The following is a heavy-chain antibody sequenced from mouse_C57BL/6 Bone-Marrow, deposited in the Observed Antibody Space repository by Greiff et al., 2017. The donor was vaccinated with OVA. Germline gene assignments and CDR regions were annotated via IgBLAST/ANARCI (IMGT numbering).Heavy chain of an antibody. Sequence: EVHLVESGGGLVQPGGSLKLSCAASGFTFSDYGMAWVRQAPRKGPEWVAFISNLAYSIYYADTVTGRFTISRENAKNTLYLEMSSLRSEDTAMYYCARQDYYGSSSPRAMDYWGQGTSVTVSS. J-gene: IGHJ4*01. D-gene: IGHD1-1*01. CDR2: ISNLAYSI. V-gene: IGHV5-15*01. CDR3: ARQDYYGSSSPRAMDY. CDR1: GFTFSDYG.